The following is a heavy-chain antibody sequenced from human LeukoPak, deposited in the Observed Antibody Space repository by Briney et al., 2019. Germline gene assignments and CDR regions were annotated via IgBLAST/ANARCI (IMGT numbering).Heavy chain of an antibody. CDR1: GFTVSSNY. V-gene: IGHV4-34*01. CDR3: ARGVDYYGV. D-gene: IGHD3-10*01. Sequence: GSLRLSCAASGFTVSSNYMSWVRQPPGKGLEWIGEINHSGRTNYNPSLESRVTISVDTSKKQFSLKLSSVTAADTAVYYCARGVDYYGVWGQGTLVTVSS. J-gene: IGHJ4*02. CDR2: INHSGRT.